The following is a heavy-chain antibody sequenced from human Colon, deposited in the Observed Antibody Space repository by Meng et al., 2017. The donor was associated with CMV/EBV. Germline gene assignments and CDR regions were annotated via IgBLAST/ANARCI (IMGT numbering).Heavy chain of an antibody. Sequence: GRSLRLSCAASGFDFNIYAMNWVRQSPGKGLEGISYISSSGKTTYYADSLKGRFTISRDNAKNSLYLQINSLRVEDTAVFYCARARRFASSWYPKYGMDVWGQGTTVTVSS. CDR3: ARARRFASSWYPKYGMDV. V-gene: IGHV3-48*03. CDR1: GFDFNIYA. J-gene: IGHJ6*02. CDR2: ISSSGKTT. D-gene: IGHD6-13*01.